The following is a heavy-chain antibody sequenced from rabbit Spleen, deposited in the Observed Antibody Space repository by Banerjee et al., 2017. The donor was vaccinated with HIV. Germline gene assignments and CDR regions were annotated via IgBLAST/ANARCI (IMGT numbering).Heavy chain of an antibody. D-gene: IGHD6-1*01. CDR2: IDIGSSGFT. CDR3: AREKSGIVGYDL. J-gene: IGHJ4*01. CDR1: GFSFSSSYY. Sequence: QSLEESGGGLVQPEGSLTLTCTASGFSFSSSYYMWWVRQAPGKGLEWIACIDIGSSGFTYFASWAKGRFTISKTSSTTVTLQMTSLTVADTATYFCAREKSGIVGYDLWGQGTLVTVS. V-gene: IGHV1S40*01.